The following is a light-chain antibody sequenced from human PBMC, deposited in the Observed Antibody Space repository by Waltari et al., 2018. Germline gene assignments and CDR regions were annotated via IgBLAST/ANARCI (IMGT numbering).Light chain of an antibody. V-gene: IGLV6-57*04. CDR1: SGTIASNY. CDR3: SSYTSSSTLVV. J-gene: IGLJ2*01. Sequence: NFMLTQPHSVSESPGKTVTISCTRSSGTIASNYVQWYQHRPGSAPTTVIYEDNERPSGVSNRFSGSKSGNTASLTISGLQAEDEADYYCSSYTSSSTLVVFGGGTKLTVL. CDR2: EDN.